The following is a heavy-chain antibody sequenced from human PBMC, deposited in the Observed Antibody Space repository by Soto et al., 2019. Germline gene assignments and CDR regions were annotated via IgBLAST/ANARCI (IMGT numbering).Heavy chain of an antibody. CDR2: ISYSADKT. CDR3: ERRARTETTHWGAFDV. J-gene: IGHJ3*01. CDR1: AFTFNTYV. Sequence: VGSLILSCAPSAFTFNTYVMNWVRQAAGEGLEWVSTISYSADKTHYTDSVKGSLTISRDNSRDPLFLHMNSLRADDAAVYYCERRARTETTHWGAFDVWGQGTMVTVSS. D-gene: IGHD1-7*01. V-gene: IGHV3-23*01.